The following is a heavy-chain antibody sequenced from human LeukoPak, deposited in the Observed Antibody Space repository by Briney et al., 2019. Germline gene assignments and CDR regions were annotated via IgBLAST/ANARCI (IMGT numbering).Heavy chain of an antibody. CDR1: GFTFSSYA. J-gene: IGHJ6*02. CDR2: ISRNGGST. D-gene: IGHD6-19*01. CDR3: ARAAYSMGWYGSRVSDYYGMDV. Sequence: GRSLRLSCSASGFTFSSYAMHWVRKAPGKGLEYVSAISRNGGSTYYTDSVKGRFTISRANSKTTLSLQMNSLRAEDTDVYDCARAAYSMGWYGSRVSDYYGMDVEGQGTTVTVSS. V-gene: IGHV3-64*04.